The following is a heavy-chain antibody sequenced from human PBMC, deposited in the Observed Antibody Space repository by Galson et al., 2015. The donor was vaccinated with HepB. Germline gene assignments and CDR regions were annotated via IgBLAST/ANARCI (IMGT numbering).Heavy chain of an antibody. Sequence: QSGAEVKKPGESLKISCKGSGYSFTSYWIGWVRQMPGKGLEWMGIIYPGDSDTRYSPSFQGQVTISADKSISTAYLQWSSLKASDTAMYYCARSLYYYDSSGYYPWYFDYWGQGTLVTVSS. D-gene: IGHD3-22*01. CDR2: IYPGDSDT. J-gene: IGHJ4*02. V-gene: IGHV5-51*03. CDR3: ARSLYYYDSSGYYPWYFDY. CDR1: GYSFTSYW.